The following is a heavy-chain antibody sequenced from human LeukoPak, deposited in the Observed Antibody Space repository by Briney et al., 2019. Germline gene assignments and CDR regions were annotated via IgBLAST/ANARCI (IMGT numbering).Heavy chain of an antibody. Sequence: PGGSLRLSCAASGFTFSNAWMSWIRQPPGKGLEWIGYIYHSGTTNYNPSLKSRVTMSVDTSKNQFSLKLSSVTAADTAVYYCARIRVNALDIWGQGTMVTVSS. V-gene: IGHV4-59*01. CDR2: IYHSGTT. D-gene: IGHD3-10*01. CDR3: ARIRVNALDI. J-gene: IGHJ3*02. CDR1: GFTFSNAW.